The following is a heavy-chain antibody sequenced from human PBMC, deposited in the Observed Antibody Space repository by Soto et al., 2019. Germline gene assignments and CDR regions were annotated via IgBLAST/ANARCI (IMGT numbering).Heavy chain of an antibody. V-gene: IGHV3-23*01. J-gene: IGHJ4*02. CDR1: GFTFRNYA. D-gene: IGHD1-20*01. CDR2: ISNSGGNT. CDR3: AGITGTTSY. Sequence: PGVSLRLSCAASGFTFRNYAMSWVRQAPGKGLERVSAISNSGGNTYYADSVKGRVTISRDNSKNTLYLEIHSLRADDTAVYYCAGITGTTSYWGQGTLVNVSS.